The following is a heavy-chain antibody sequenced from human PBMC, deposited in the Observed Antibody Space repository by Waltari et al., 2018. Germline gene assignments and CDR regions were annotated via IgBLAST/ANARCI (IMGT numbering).Heavy chain of an antibody. Sequence: EVQLVESGGGLVQPGGSLRLSCLGSGFIFRSYWMSWVRQAPGKGLEWVASINQDGNDKYYVASVKGRFNISRDNAKNSLFLQMDSLRADDTSIFFCASPRRGTAFDIWGQGTVVTVSS. CDR3: ASPRRGTAFDI. J-gene: IGHJ3*02. V-gene: IGHV3-7*02. CDR2: INQDGNDK. CDR1: GFIFRSYW. D-gene: IGHD3-16*01.